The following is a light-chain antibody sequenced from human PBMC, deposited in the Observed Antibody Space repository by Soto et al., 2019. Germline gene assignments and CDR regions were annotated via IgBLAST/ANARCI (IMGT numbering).Light chain of an antibody. CDR3: SSYAGNNNFVV. J-gene: IGLJ2*01. CDR2: EVT. CDR1: SSDVGAYKY. Sequence: QSALTQPPSASGSPGQSVTISCIATSSDVGAYKYVSWYQQHPGKAPKLMIYEVTKRPSGVPGRFSGSKSGNTASLTVSGLQAQDEADYYCSSYAGNNNFVVFGGGTKLTVL. V-gene: IGLV2-8*01.